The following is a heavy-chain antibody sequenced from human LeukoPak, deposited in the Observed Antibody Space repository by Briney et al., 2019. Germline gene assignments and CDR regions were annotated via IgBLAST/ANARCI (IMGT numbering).Heavy chain of an antibody. J-gene: IGHJ4*02. CDR1: GFTFSGSA. V-gene: IGHV3-73*01. D-gene: IGHD6-13*01. Sequence: GGSLRLSCAASGFTFSGSAVHRVRQASGKGLEWVGHIRSKANSYATAYAASVKGRFTISRDDSKNTAYLQMNSLKTEDTAVYYCTRLEIAAAGTALRDYWGQGTLVTVSS. CDR2: IRSKANSYAT. CDR3: TRLEIAAAGTALRDY.